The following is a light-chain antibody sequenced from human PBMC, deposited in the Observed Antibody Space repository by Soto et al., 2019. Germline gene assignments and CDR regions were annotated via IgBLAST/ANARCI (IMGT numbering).Light chain of an antibody. CDR1: QDINKW. J-gene: IGKJ5*01. CDR2: SAS. V-gene: IGKV1-12*01. CDR3: QQRSNWQIT. Sequence: DIQMTQSPSSVSASVGDRVTITCRASQDINKWLAWYQQKPGTAPKLLIYSASSLYTGVPSRFSGSGSGTEFTLTISSLQPDDFATYYCQQRSNWQITFGQGTRLEIK.